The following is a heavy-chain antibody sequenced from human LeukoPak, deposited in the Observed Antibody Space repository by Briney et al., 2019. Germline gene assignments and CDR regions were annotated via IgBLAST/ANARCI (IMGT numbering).Heavy chain of an antibody. V-gene: IGHV3-33*01. CDR1: GFTFSTYG. D-gene: IGHD2-2*01. J-gene: IGHJ3*02. CDR2: IWYDGTIK. Sequence: GGSLRLSCAASGFTFSTYGMHWVRQAPGKGLEWVAVIWYDGTIKYYVDSVKGRFTISRDNSKNTLYLQMNSLGAEDTAVYYCARSLVSAAYDAFDIWGQGTMVTVSS. CDR3: ARSLVSAAYDAFDI.